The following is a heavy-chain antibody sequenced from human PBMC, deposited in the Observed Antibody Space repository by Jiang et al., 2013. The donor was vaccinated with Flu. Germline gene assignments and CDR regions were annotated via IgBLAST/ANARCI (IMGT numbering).Heavy chain of an antibody. V-gene: IGHV1-46*01. D-gene: IGHD4-17*01. Sequence: QLVESGAEVKKPGASVKVSCKASGYTFTSYYMHWVRQAPGQGLEWMGIINPSGGSTSYAQKFQGRVTMTRDTSTSTVYMELSSLRSEDTAVYYCARDRVAVTTKAHFDYWGQGTLVTVSS. CDR3: ARDRVAVTTKAHFDY. CDR2: INPSGGST. CDR1: GYTFTSYY. J-gene: IGHJ4*02.